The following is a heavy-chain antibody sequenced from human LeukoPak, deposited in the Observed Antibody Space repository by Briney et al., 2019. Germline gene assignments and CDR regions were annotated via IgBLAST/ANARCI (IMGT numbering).Heavy chain of an antibody. CDR2: ISGSGGST. CDR1: GFTFSSYA. Sequence: GGSLRLSCAASGFTFSSYAMSWVRQAPGKGLEWVSGISGSGGSTFYADSVKGRFTISRDNSKNTLYLQMNSLRAEDTAVCYCDGDSGSYYLGYWGQGTLVTVSS. V-gene: IGHV3-23*01. J-gene: IGHJ4*02. D-gene: IGHD1-26*01. CDR3: DGDSGSYYLGY.